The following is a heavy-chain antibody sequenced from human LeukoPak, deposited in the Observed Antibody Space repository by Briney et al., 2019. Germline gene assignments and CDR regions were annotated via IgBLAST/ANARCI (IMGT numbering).Heavy chain of an antibody. CDR3: AKVQRITMIVVVNPFQH. V-gene: IGHV3-23*01. CDR2: ITADGGST. Sequence: PGGSLRLSCAVSGFTFRSYAMNWVRQAPGKGLEWVAAITADGGSTHYTTSVKGRFIISRDTPKNTLSLQMNSLRAEDTAVYYCAKVQRITMIVVVNPFQHWGQGTLVTVSS. CDR1: GFTFRSYA. J-gene: IGHJ1*01. D-gene: IGHD3-22*01.